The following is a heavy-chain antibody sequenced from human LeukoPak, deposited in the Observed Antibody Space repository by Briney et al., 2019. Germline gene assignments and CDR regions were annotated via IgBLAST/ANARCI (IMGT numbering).Heavy chain of an antibody. CDR2: LNSGGGSA. V-gene: IGHV1-46*01. CDR1: GYIFANHH. CDR3: ARGVNAYDLFFDY. J-gene: IGHJ4*02. D-gene: IGHD3-10*01. Sequence: ASVKVSCKASGYIFANHHVHWVRQAPGQGFGWMGMLNSGGGSAKYAQQFQGRIAVTRDTSTSTVYMELSSLRSDDTAVYYCARGVNAYDLFFDYWGQGTLVTVSS.